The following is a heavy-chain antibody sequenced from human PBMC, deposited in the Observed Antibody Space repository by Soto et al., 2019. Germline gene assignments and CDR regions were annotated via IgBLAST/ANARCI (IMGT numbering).Heavy chain of an antibody. V-gene: IGHV3-21*06. CDR3: ARDFKESQYYYYCMDV. J-gene: IGHJ6*03. Sequence: GESLKISCVVSGFTFSSYSMNWVRQAPGKGLEWVSSISSGGEYTYYADSVKGRFTISRDNAKNSVYLQMNSLTAEDTALYYCARDFKESQYYYYCMDVWGKGTTVTVSS. D-gene: IGHD3-10*01. CDR1: GFTFSSYS. CDR2: ISSGGEYT.